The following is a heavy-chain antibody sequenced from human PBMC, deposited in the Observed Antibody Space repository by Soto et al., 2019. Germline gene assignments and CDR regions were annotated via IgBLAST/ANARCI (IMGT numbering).Heavy chain of an antibody. CDR3: VKDRSDTWSFDY. Sequence: QVQLVESGGGVVQPGRSLRLSCVASGFTFSSCAMHWVRQVPGKGLEWLAVVTHDGSLYPYADSVKGRFSISRDNSRKTLYLQMNSLRPEDTAVYYCVKDRSDTWSFDYWGQGTLDTVSS. D-gene: IGHD2-8*02. CDR1: GFTFSSCA. CDR2: VTHDGSLY. V-gene: IGHV3-30*18. J-gene: IGHJ4*02.